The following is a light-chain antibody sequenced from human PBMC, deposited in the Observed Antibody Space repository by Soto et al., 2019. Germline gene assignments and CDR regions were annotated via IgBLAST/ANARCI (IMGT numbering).Light chain of an antibody. CDR2: GNN. J-gene: IGLJ2*01. CDR1: TSNIGAGYG. Sequence: QSALTQPPSVSGAPGQRVTISCTGSTSNIGAGYGIQWYQLFPGTAPKLLIDGNNNRPSGVPDRFSASQSGTSASLAITGLQAEDEADYYCQSYDNTLSAPVFGGGTKLTVL. CDR3: QSYDNTLSAPV. V-gene: IGLV1-40*01.